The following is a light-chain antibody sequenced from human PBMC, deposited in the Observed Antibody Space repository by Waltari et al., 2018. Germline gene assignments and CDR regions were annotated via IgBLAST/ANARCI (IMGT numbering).Light chain of an antibody. J-gene: IGLJ1*01. Sequence: QSVLTQPPSASGTPGQRVTISCSGSSSNIGDHTINWYQQLPGTAPKRLIYSNNQRPSGVPARFSGSKSGTSASLASSGRQSEDEADYYCATWDSSLNGFYVFGTGTKVTVL. CDR3: ATWDSSLNGFYV. V-gene: IGLV1-44*01. CDR1: SSNIGDHT. CDR2: SNN.